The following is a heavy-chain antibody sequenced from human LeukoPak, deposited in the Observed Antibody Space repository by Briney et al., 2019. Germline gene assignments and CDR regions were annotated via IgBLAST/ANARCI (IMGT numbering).Heavy chain of an antibody. V-gene: IGHV4-34*01. D-gene: IGHD6-19*01. CDR3: AREGIAVAGRFDP. Sequence: ASETLSLTCAVHGGAFSGYYWSWIRQPPGKGLEWIGEINHSGSTNYNPSLKSRVTISVDTSKNQFSLKLRSVTAADTAVYYCAREGIAVAGRFDPWGQGTLVTVSS. CDR1: GGAFSGYY. CDR2: INHSGST. J-gene: IGHJ5*02.